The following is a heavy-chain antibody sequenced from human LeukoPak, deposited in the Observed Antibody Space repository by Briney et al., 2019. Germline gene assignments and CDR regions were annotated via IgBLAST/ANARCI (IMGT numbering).Heavy chain of an antibody. V-gene: IGHV1-2*02. Sequence: ASVKVSCKASGYTFTGYYMHWVRQAPGQGLEWMGWINPNSGGTNYAQKFQGRVTMTRDTSISTAYMELSRLRSDDTAVYYCARNREVRGVSNWFDPWGQGTLVTVSS. J-gene: IGHJ5*02. CDR2: INPNSGGT. D-gene: IGHD3-10*01. CDR3: ARNREVRGVSNWFDP. CDR1: GYTFTGYY.